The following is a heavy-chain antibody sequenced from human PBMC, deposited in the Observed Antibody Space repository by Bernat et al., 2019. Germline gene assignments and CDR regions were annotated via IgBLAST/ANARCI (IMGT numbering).Heavy chain of an antibody. J-gene: IGHJ6*02. CDR2: ISSSSSTI. D-gene: IGHD4-17*01. Sequence: EVQLVESGGGLVQPGGSLRLSCAASGFTFSSYSMNWVRQAPGKGLEWVSYISSSSSTIYYADSVKGRFTISRDNAKNSLYLQMNSLRAEDTAVYYCARGTVTTPKYYYYGMDVWGQGTTVTVSS. CDR3: ARGTVTTPKYYYYGMDV. V-gene: IGHV3-48*01. CDR1: GFTFSSYS.